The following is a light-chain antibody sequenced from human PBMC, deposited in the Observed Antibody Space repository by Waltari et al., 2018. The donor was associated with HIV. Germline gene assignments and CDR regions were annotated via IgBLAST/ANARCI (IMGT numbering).Light chain of an antibody. CDR3: AAWDDSLHGYV. CDR1: SSNIGSNP. J-gene: IGLJ1*01. V-gene: IGLV1-44*01. Sequence: QSVLTQPPSASGTPGQRVTISCSGSSSNIGSNPINWYRQLPGTAPKLLIYSNSQWPSGVPDRFSGSKSGTSASRAISGLQSEDEADYYCAAWDDSLHGYVFGTGTKVTVV. CDR2: SNS.